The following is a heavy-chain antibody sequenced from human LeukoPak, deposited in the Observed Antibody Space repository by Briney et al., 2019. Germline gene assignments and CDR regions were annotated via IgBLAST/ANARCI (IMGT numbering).Heavy chain of an antibody. D-gene: IGHD5-24*01. Sequence: SVKVSCKASGYTFTGYYMHWVRQAPGQGLEWMGWINPNSSGTNYAQKCQGRVTMTRHTSISTAYMELSRLRSDDTAVYYCARDRDGYNGYTDWGQGTLVTVSS. CDR1: GYTFTGYY. CDR2: INPNSSGT. J-gene: IGHJ4*02. V-gene: IGHV1-2*02. CDR3: ARDRDGYNGYTD.